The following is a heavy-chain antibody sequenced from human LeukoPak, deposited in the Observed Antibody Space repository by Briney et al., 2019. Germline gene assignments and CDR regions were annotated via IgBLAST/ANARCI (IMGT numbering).Heavy chain of an antibody. CDR2: ISSSSSYI. V-gene: IGHV3-21*01. CDR3: ARDPSIAVAGIDY. J-gene: IGHJ4*02. Sequence: GGSLRLSCAASGFTFGSYSMNWVRQAPGKGLEWVLSISSSSSYIYYADSVKGRFTISRDNAKNSLYLQMNSLRAEDTAVYYCARDPSIAVAGIDYWGQGTLVTVSS. CDR1: GFTFGSYS. D-gene: IGHD6-19*01.